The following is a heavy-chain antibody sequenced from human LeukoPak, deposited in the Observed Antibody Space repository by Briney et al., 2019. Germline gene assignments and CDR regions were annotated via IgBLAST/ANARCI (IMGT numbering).Heavy chain of an antibody. CDR2: IYYSGST. Sequence: TSETLSLTCTVSGGSISSSSYYWGWIRQPPGKGLEWIGSIYYSGSTYYNPSLKSRVTISVDTSKNQFSLKLSSVTAADTAVYYCARDLGYSGFDWAPWGQGTLVTVSS. D-gene: IGHD5-12*01. J-gene: IGHJ5*02. CDR3: ARDLGYSGFDWAP. CDR1: GGSISSSSYY. V-gene: IGHV4-39*07.